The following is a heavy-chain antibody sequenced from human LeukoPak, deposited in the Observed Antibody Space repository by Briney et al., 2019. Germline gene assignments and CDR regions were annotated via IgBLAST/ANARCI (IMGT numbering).Heavy chain of an antibody. V-gene: IGHV3-66*01. D-gene: IGHD6-13*01. J-gene: IGHJ6*02. Sequence: GGSLRLSCAASGFTVSSNYMSWVRQAPGKGLEWVSVIYSGGSTYYAGSVKGRFTISRDNSKNTLYLQMNSLRAEDTAVYYCARDLVLVGSSWYGRQSPYYGMDVWGQGTTVTVSS. CDR2: IYSGGST. CDR1: GFTVSSNY. CDR3: ARDLVLVGSSWYGRQSPYYGMDV.